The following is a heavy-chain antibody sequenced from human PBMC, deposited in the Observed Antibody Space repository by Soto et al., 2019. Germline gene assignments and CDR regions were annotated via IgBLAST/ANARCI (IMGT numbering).Heavy chain of an antibody. J-gene: IGHJ4*02. CDR1: GFTVSSNY. V-gene: IGHV3-53*01. CDR3: ARELPWGGGPDY. Sequence: GGSLRLSCAASGFTVSSNYMSWVRQAPGKGLEWVSVIYSGGSTYYADSVKGRFTVSRDNSKNTLYLQMNSLRAEDTAVYYCARELPWGGGPDYWGQGTLVTVSS. D-gene: IGHD3-16*01. CDR2: IYSGGST.